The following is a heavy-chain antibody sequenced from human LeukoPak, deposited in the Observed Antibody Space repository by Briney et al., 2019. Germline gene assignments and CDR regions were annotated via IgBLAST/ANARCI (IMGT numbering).Heavy chain of an antibody. CDR1: GFTFSSYA. V-gene: IGHV3-30-3*01. J-gene: IGHJ4*02. D-gene: IGHD1-26*01. CDR3: AKDQSVLVGATDY. CDR2: ISYDGSNK. Sequence: SGGSLRLSCAASGFTFSSYAMHWVRQAPGKGLEWVAVISYDGSNKYYADSVKGRFTISRDNSKNTLYLQMNSLRAEDTAVYYCAKDQSVLVGATDYWGQGTLVTVSS.